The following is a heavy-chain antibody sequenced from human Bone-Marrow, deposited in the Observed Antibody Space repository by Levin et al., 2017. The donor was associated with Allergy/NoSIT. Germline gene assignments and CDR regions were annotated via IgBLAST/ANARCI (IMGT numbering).Heavy chain of an antibody. CDR1: GFTFSSYA. V-gene: IGHV3-30-3*01. CDR2: ISYDGSNK. D-gene: IGHD3-10*01. Sequence: GESLKISCAASGFTFSSYAMHWVRQAPGKGLEWVAVISYDGSNKYYADSVKGRFTISRDNSKNTLYLQMNSLRAEDTAVYYCATLWFGVHDYWGQGTLVTVSS. CDR3: ATLWFGVHDY. J-gene: IGHJ4*02.